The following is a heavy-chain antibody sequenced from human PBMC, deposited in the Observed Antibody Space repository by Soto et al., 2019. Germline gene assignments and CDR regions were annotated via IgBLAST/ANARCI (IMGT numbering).Heavy chain of an antibody. CDR2: IFSNDEK. D-gene: IGHD6-13*01. J-gene: IGHJ6*02. V-gene: IGHV2-26*01. Sequence: QVTLKESGPVLVKPTETLTLTCTVSGFSLSNARMGVSWIRQPPGKALEWLAHIFSNDEKSYSTSLKSRLTISKDTSKSQVVLTMTNMDPVDTATYYCARSIAAAGSYYYYGMDVWGQGTTVTVSS. CDR1: GFSLSNARMG. CDR3: ARSIAAAGSYYYYGMDV.